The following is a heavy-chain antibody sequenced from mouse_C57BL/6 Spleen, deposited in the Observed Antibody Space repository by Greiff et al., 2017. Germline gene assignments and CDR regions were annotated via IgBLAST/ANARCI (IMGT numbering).Heavy chain of an antibody. V-gene: IGHV2-2*01. CDR1: GFSLTSYG. J-gene: IGHJ1*03. D-gene: IGHD2-1*01. CDR2: IWSGGST. Sequence: VQLQQSGPGLVQPSQSLSITCTVSGFSLTSYGVHWVRQSPGKGLEWLGVIWSGGSTDYNAAFISRLSISKDNSKSQVFFKMNSLQADDTAIYYCDRNEDGNYDWYFDVWGTGTTVTVSS. CDR3: DRNEDGNYDWYFDV.